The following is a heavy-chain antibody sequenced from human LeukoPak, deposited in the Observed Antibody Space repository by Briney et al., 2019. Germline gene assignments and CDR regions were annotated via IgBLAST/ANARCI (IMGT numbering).Heavy chain of an antibody. J-gene: IGHJ6*03. D-gene: IGHD3-10*01. V-gene: IGHV4-34*01. Sequence: PSETLSLTCAVYGGSFSGYYWSWIRQPPGKGLEWIGEINHRGNTNYNPSLKSRVTTSVDTSKNQIFLKLTSVTAADTAVYYCARGGGDYYMDVWGKGTAVTVSS. CDR1: GGSFSGYY. CDR3: ARGGGDYYMDV. CDR2: INHRGNT.